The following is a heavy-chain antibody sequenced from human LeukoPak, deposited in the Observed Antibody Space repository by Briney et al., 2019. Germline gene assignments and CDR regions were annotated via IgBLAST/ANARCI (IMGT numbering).Heavy chain of an antibody. Sequence: ASVKVSCKASGYTFTGYYMHWVRQAPGQGLEWMGRINPNSGGTNYAQKFQGRVTMTRDTSTSTAYMELSRLRSDDTAVYYCVTYYYDSSGYYYVRYFDYWGQGTLVTVSS. CDR2: INPNSGGT. CDR1: GYTFTGYY. V-gene: IGHV1-2*06. J-gene: IGHJ4*02. D-gene: IGHD3-22*01. CDR3: VTYYYDSSGYYYVRYFDY.